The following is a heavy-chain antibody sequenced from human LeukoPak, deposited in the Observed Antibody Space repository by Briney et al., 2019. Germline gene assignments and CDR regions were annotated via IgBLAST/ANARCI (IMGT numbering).Heavy chain of an antibody. V-gene: IGHV4-34*01. CDR1: GEPSIGYY. J-gene: IGHJ4*02. Sequence: SETLSLTCAVYGEPSIGYYWAWIRQPPGKGLEWIGEINDSGSTDYNSGTTNYNPSLKSRVTMSVDTSNKQFSLKLSSVTAADTAVYYCARKSGYARDYWGQGNLVTVSS. CDR2: INDSGST. D-gene: IGHD5-12*01. CDR3: ARKSGYARDY.